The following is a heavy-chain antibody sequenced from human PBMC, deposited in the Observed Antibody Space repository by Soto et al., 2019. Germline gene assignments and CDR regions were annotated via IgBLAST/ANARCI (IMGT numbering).Heavy chain of an antibody. CDR2: IIPISDTT. CDR1: GGTFSSYA. CDR3: ARSQGSSTSLEIFYYYYYGMDV. J-gene: IGHJ6*02. V-gene: IGHV1-69*01. Sequence: QLQLVQSGAEVKKPGSSVKVSCKSSGGTFSSYAISWVRQAPRQRLEWMGGIIPISDTTNYAQKFQGRVTITADESTSTAYMELSSLRSEDTAVYYCARSQGSSTSLEIFYYYYYGMDVWGQGTTVTVSS. D-gene: IGHD2-2*01.